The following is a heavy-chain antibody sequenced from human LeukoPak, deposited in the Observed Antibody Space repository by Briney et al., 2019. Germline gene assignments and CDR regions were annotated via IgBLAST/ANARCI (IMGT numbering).Heavy chain of an antibody. Sequence: GRSLRLSCAASGFTFSSNAMHWVRQAPGKGLEWVAVISYDGSNTYHVDSVKGRFTISRDNSKNTLYLQMNSLRAEDTAVYYCARGLVTFFDYWGQGTLVTVSS. J-gene: IGHJ4*02. V-gene: IGHV3-30*04. CDR1: GFTFSSNA. CDR3: ARGLVTFFDY. CDR2: ISYDGSNT. D-gene: IGHD3-9*01.